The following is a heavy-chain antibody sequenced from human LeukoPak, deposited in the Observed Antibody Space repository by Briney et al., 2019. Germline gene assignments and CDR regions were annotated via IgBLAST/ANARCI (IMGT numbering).Heavy chain of an antibody. CDR1: GFTFSNAW. Sequence: GGSLRLSCAASGFTFSNAWMSWVRQAPGKELEWVGRIKSKTDGGTTDYAAPVKGRFTISRDDSKNTLYLQMNSLKTEDTAVYYCTTGYDYVWGSYRYDAFDIWGQGTMVTVSS. V-gene: IGHV3-15*01. CDR2: IKSKTDGGTT. CDR3: TTGYDYVWGSYRYDAFDI. D-gene: IGHD3-16*02. J-gene: IGHJ3*02.